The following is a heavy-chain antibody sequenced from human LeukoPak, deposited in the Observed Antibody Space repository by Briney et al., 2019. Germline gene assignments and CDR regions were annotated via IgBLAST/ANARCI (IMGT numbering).Heavy chain of an antibody. CDR3: SRGISRYNWFDP. Sequence: ASVKVSCKASGYTFTSYYMHWVRQGPGQGLERMGIINPSGGSTSYAEKFQGRVTMTRDMSTSTVYMELSSLRSEDTAVYYCSRGISRYNWFDPWGQGTLVSVSS. CDR2: INPSGGST. J-gene: IGHJ5*02. D-gene: IGHD2/OR15-2a*01. CDR1: GYTFTSYY. V-gene: IGHV1-46*01.